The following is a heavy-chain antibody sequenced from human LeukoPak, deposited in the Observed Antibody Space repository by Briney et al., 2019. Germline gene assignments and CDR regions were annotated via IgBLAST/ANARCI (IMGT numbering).Heavy chain of an antibody. CDR1: GFTFSDYT. J-gene: IGHJ3*02. CDR2: ISSGGTYK. V-gene: IGHV3-21*01. Sequence: GGSLRLSCAASGFTFSDYTMNWVRQAPGKGLEWVSSISSGGTYKYYADSVKGRFTISRDNAQNSLYLQMNSLRAEDSSVYYCARPTTVTTISADAFDIWGQGTMVTVSS. D-gene: IGHD4-17*01. CDR3: ARPTTVTTISADAFDI.